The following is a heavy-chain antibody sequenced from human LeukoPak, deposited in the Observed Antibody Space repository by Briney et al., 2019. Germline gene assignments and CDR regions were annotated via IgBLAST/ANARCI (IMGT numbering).Heavy chain of an antibody. J-gene: IGHJ6*02. CDR1: GGSISSYY. CDR2: IYYSGST. CDR3: ARRVAAADYYYYGMDV. Sequence: TSETLSLTCTVSGGSISSYYWSWIRQPPGKGLEWIGYIYYSGSTNYNPSLKSRVTISVDTSKNQFSLKLSSVTAADTAVYYCARRVAAADYYYYGMDVWGQGTTVTVSS. V-gene: IGHV4-59*08. D-gene: IGHD6-13*01.